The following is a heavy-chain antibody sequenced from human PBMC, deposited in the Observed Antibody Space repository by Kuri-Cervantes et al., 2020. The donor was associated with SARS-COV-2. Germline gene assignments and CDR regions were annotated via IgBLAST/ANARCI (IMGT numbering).Heavy chain of an antibody. CDR2: IKQDGSEK. Sequence: GGSLRLSCTASGFTFGDYAMSWVRQAPGKGLEWVANIKQDGSEKYYVDSVKGRFTISRDNAKNSLYLQMNSLRAEDTAVYYCARDRGDAFDIWGQGTMVTVSS. J-gene: IGHJ3*02. V-gene: IGHV3-7*01. CDR3: ARDRGDAFDI. CDR1: GFTFGDYA.